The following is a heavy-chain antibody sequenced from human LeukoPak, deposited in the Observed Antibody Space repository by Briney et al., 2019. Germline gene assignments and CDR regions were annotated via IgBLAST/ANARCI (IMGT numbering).Heavy chain of an antibody. CDR2: IKEDGGET. CDR3: ARRKEVQTTFDY. D-gene: IGHD4/OR15-4a*01. V-gene: IGHV3-7*01. Sequence: GASLRLSCVASGFVFSNYWMGWVRQAPGKGLEWVANIKEDGGETYYVDSVKGRFTISRDNAKNSLDLQMNSLRDEDTAVYYCARRKEVQTTFDYWGQGTLVTVSS. J-gene: IGHJ4*02. CDR1: GFVFSNYW.